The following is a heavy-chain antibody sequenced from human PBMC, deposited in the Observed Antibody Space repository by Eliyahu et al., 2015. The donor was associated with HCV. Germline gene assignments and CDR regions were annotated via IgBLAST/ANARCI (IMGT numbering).Heavy chain of an antibody. CDR1: XFTLXNFW. CDR2: TNPEGSDR. J-gene: IGHJ6*02. V-gene: IGHV3-7*01. Sequence: DVHLVESGGXXVQPGGSLRLSXSAXXFTLXNFWIHWVRQSPEEGLEWVANTNPEGSDRNYVDSVKGRFTVSTDKTNNSFFLQMNSLKVEDTAIYYCAVEGPAGALDVWGQGTSVTVSS. CDR3: AVEGPAGALDV.